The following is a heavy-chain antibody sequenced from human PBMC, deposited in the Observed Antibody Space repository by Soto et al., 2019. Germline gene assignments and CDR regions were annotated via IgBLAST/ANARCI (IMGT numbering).Heavy chain of an antibody. Sequence: EVQLVESGGGLVQPGGSLRLSCAASGFTFSSYWMSWVRQAPGKGLEWVANIKQDGSEKYYVDSVKGRFTISRDNAKNSLYLQMNSLRAEDTAVYYCARDSRVYSGSYFAYYYYGMDVWGQGTTVTVSS. V-gene: IGHV3-7*03. CDR2: IKQDGSEK. CDR3: ARDSRVYSGSYFAYYYYGMDV. D-gene: IGHD1-26*01. CDR1: GFTFSSYW. J-gene: IGHJ6*02.